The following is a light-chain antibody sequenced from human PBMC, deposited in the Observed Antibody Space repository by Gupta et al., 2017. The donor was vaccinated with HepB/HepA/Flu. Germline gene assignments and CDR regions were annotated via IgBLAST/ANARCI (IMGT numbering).Light chain of an antibody. Sequence: QTTTFPSTLSASVGDRVSITCRASLSISSWVAWYQQKPGKAPKLLIYKASSLESGVPSRFSGSGSGTEFILTISSLQPDDFATYYCQQYKSYSLTFGQGTAVEIK. CDR3: QQYKSYSLT. CDR1: LSISSW. V-gene: IGKV1-5*03. J-gene: IGKJ1*01. CDR2: KAS.